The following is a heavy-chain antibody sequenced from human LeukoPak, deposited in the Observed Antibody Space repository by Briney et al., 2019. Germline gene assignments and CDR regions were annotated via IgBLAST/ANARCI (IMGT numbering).Heavy chain of an antibody. CDR3: ARDPADYYDSSGYFHFDP. V-gene: IGHV3-48*04. D-gene: IGHD3-22*01. Sequence: GGSLRLSCAASGFTFSSYSMNWVRQAPGKGLEWVSYISSSSSTIYYADSVKGRFTISRDNAKNSLYLQMNSLRAEDTAVYYCARDPADYYDSSGYFHFDPWGQGTLVTVSS. CDR2: ISSSSSTI. CDR1: GFTFSSYS. J-gene: IGHJ5*02.